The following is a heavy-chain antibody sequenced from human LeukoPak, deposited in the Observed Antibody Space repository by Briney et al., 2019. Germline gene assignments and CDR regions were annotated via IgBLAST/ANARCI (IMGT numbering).Heavy chain of an antibody. V-gene: IGHV1-18*01. J-gene: IGHJ4*02. Sequence: GASVKVSCKASGYTFTSYDINWVRQATGQGLEWMGWISAYNGNTNYAQKLQGRVTMTTDTSTSTAYMELRSLRSDDTAVYYCARVGSSWYKTPYYFDYWGQGTLVTVSS. CDR3: ARVGSSWYKTPYYFDY. CDR2: ISAYNGNT. D-gene: IGHD6-13*01. CDR1: GYTFTSYD.